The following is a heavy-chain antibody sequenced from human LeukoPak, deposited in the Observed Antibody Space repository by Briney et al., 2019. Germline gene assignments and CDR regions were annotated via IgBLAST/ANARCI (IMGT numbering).Heavy chain of an antibody. V-gene: IGHV4-61*02. CDR1: GGSISSGSYY. D-gene: IGHD2-2*01. Sequence: SETLSLTCTVSGGSISSGSYYWSWIRQPAGKGLEWIGRIYTSGSTNYNPSLKSRVTISVDTSKNQFSLKLSSVTAADTAVYYCARDQEAYCSSTSYYEYYYYMDVWGKGTTVTISS. CDR3: ARDQEAYCSSTSYYEYYYYMDV. CDR2: IYTSGST. J-gene: IGHJ6*03.